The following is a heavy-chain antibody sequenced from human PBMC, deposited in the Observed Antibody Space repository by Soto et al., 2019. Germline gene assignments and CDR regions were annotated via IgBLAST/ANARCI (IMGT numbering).Heavy chain of an antibody. CDR3: SRVTITIFMDV. CDR2: ISSSSSYI. D-gene: IGHD5-12*01. V-gene: IGHV3-21*01. Sequence: VGSLRLSCAASGFTFSDYYMNWIRQAPGKGLEWVSSISSSSSYIYYADSVKGRFTISRDNAKNSLYLQMNSLRAEDTAVYYCSRVTITIFMDVWGQGTTVTVSS. CDR1: GFTFSDYY. J-gene: IGHJ6*02.